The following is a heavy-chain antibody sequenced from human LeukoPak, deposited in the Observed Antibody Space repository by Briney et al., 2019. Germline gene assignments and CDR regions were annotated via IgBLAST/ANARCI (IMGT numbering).Heavy chain of an antibody. CDR3: ARAVGLDAFHL. CDR2: VYYTGST. V-gene: IGHV4-59*01. Sequence: SETLSLTCTVSGGSISSYYWSWLRLPPGKGLEWIGYVYYTGSTKYNPSLKSRANLSVATSKSQFSLNLTSVTAADTATYYCARAVGLDAFHLWGQGTMVTVSS. CDR1: GGSISSYY. J-gene: IGHJ3*01. D-gene: IGHD1-26*01.